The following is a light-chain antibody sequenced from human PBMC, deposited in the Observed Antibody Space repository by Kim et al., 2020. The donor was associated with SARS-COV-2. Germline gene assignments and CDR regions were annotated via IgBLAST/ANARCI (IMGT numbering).Light chain of an antibody. CDR1: SGYSNYK. CDR3: GADHGSGMV. J-gene: IGLJ3*02. V-gene: IGLV9-49*01. CDR2: VGTGGIVG. Sequence: ELTQPPSASASLGASVTLTCTLSSGYSNYKVDWYQQRPGKGPRFVMRVGTGGIVGSKGDGIPDRFSVLGSGLNRYLTIKNIQEEDESDYHCGADHGSGMVFGGGTQLTVL.